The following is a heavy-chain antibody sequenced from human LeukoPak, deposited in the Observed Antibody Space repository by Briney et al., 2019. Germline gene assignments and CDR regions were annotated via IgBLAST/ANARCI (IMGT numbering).Heavy chain of an antibody. D-gene: IGHD1-26*01. J-gene: IGHJ4*02. CDR3: AKLGATVGYSPIDY. CDR2: IRNYDGNT. Sequence: GSVKDSCMASGYRFTSYGVSWVRQAPGQGLEWMGWIRNYDGNTNYAQRGPDRLTMPTHTSTSTAYMELRSLRSAATAVYYCAKLGATVGYSPIDYWGQGTLVTVSS. CDR1: GYRFTSYG. V-gene: IGHV1-18*04.